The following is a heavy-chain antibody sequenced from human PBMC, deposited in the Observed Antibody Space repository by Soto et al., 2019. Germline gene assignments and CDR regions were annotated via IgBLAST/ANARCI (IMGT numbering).Heavy chain of an antibody. CDR3: ARGWGYVDY. Sequence: TSETLSLTCAVSGGSISSGGYSWSWIRQPPGKGLEWIGYIYHSGSTYYNPSLKSRVTISVDRSKNQFSLKLSSVTAADTAVYYCARGWGYVDYWGQGTLVTVSS. CDR1: GGSISSGGYS. D-gene: IGHD2-15*01. CDR2: IYHSGST. V-gene: IGHV4-30-2*01. J-gene: IGHJ4*02.